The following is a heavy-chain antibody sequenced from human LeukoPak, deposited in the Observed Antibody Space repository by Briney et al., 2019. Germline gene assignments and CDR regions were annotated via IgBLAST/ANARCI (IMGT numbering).Heavy chain of an antibody. J-gene: IGHJ4*02. Sequence: SETLSLTCTVSGGSISSYYWSWIRQPPGKGLVWIGYIYYSGSTNYNPSLKSRVTISVDTSKNQFSLKLSSVTAADTAVYYCARTRRVTPLFDYWGQGTLVTVSS. V-gene: IGHV4-59*01. D-gene: IGHD4-23*01. CDR2: IYYSGST. CDR3: ARTRRVTPLFDY. CDR1: GGSISSYY.